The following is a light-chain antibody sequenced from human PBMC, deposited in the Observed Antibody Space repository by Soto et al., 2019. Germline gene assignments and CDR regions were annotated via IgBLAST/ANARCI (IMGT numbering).Light chain of an antibody. V-gene: IGKV3-20*01. Sequence: EIVLTQYPGAPSLSPGERATLSCRASQSVSSYLAWYQQKPGQAPRLLIYGASSRATGIPDRFSGSGSGTDFTLTISRLEPEDFAVYYCQQYGSSPRTFGQGTKVDI. J-gene: IGKJ1*01. CDR2: GAS. CDR1: QSVSSY. CDR3: QQYGSSPRT.